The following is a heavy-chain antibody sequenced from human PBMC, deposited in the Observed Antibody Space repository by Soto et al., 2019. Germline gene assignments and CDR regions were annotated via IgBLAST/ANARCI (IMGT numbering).Heavy chain of an antibody. J-gene: IGHJ5*02. CDR3: ARERVSEAGVVIGGWFDP. V-gene: IGHV1-69*13. Sequence: GASVKVSCKASGGTFSSYAISWVRQAPGQGLEWMGGIIPIFGTANYAQKFQGRVTITADESTSTAYMELSSLRSEDTAVYYWARERVSEAGVVIGGWFDPWGQGTLVTVSS. CDR1: GGTFSSYA. D-gene: IGHD3-3*01. CDR2: IIPIFGTA.